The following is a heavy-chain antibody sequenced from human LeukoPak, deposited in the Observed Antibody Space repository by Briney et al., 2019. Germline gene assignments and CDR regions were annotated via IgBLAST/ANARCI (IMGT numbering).Heavy chain of an antibody. D-gene: IGHD3-10*01. J-gene: IGHJ4*02. CDR3: ASHHGRGEAFDY. CDR1: GASISDYY. Sequence: PSETLSLTCTVSGASISDYYWSWIRQPPGKGLEGIAYMYYSGIPNYSRSLKSRVIMSADKSNNQVSLTLTSVTAADTAVYYCASHHGRGEAFDYWGRGTLVTVSS. V-gene: IGHV4-59*08. CDR2: MYYSGIP.